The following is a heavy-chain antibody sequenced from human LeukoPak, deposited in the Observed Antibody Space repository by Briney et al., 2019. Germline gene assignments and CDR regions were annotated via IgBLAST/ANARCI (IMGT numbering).Heavy chain of an antibody. V-gene: IGHV4-61*01. CDR1: GGSISSSSYY. D-gene: IGHD3-10*01. CDR2: LFYSGST. J-gene: IGHJ4*02. Sequence: PSETLSLTCTVSGGSISSSSYYWSWIRQPPGKGLEWIAYLFYSGSTDYNPSLESRVTISVDTSKNQFSLKLRSVTAADTAVHYCATVAVIRGVTYFDYWGQGTLVTVSS. CDR3: ATVAVIRGVTYFDY.